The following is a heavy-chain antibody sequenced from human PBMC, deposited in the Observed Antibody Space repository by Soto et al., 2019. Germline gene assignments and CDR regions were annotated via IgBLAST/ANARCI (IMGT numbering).Heavy chain of an antibody. V-gene: IGHV3-23*01. J-gene: IGHJ6*02. CDR2: ISGSGGST. Sequence: PGGSLRLSCAASGFTFSSYAMIWVRQAPGKGLEWVSAISGSGGSTYYADSVKGRFTISRDNSKNTLYLQMNSLRAEDTAVYYCARKKGSIAARHSYYYYGMDVWGQGTTVTVSS. CDR1: GFTFSSYA. CDR3: ARKKGSIAARHSYYYYGMDV. D-gene: IGHD6-6*01.